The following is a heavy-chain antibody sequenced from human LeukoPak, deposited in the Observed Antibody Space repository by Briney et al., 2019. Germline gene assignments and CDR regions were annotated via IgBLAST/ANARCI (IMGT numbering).Heavy chain of an antibody. J-gene: IGHJ5*02. Sequence: PSETLSLTCTVSGGSISSYYWSRIRQPAGKGLEWIGRIYTSGSTNYNPSLKSRVTMSVDTSKNQFSLKLSSVTAADTAVYYCARVVDLVVVTAIHNWFDPWGQGTLVTVSS. D-gene: IGHD2-21*02. CDR2: IYTSGST. V-gene: IGHV4-4*07. CDR1: GGSISSYY. CDR3: ARVVDLVVVTAIHNWFDP.